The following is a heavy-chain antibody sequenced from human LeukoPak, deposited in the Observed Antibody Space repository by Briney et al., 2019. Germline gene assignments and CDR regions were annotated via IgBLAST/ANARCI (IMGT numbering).Heavy chain of an antibody. CDR1: GDSISSGGYY. Sequence: SETLSLTCTVSGDSISSGGYYWSWIRQLPGKGLEWIGYINYNGTTYYNPSLKGRVTTSVDTSRNQFSLKLTSVTAADTAVYYCAREMSVSALFDHWGQGKLVTVSS. D-gene: IGHD3-3*01. V-gene: IGHV4-31*03. J-gene: IGHJ4*02. CDR2: INYNGTT. CDR3: AREMSVSALFDH.